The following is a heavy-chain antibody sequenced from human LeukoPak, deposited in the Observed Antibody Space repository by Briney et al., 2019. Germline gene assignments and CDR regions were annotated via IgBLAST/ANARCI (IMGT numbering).Heavy chain of an antibody. CDR2: ISTYNGDT. Sequence: GASVKVSCKASGFTFTNYGISWVRQAPGQGLEWMGWISTYNGDTNYAQKLQGRVTMTTDTSTSTAYMELRSLRSDDTAVYYCARDSGYDPGWGFDYWGQGTLVTVSS. CDR3: ARDSGYDPGWGFDY. CDR1: GFTFTNYG. D-gene: IGHD5-12*01. V-gene: IGHV1-18*01. J-gene: IGHJ4*02.